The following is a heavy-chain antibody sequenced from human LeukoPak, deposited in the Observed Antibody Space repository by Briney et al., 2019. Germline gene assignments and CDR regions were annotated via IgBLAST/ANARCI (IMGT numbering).Heavy chain of an antibody. V-gene: IGHV4-59*01. CDR3: ARWGRWLPDY. D-gene: IGHD5-24*01. J-gene: IGHJ4*02. Sequence: SETLSLTCTVSGGSISSYYWSWIRQPAGKGLEWIGYIYYSGSTNYNPSLKSRVTISVDTSKNQFSLKLSSVTAADTAVYYCARWGRWLPDYWGQGTLVTVSS. CDR2: IYYSGST. CDR1: GGSISSYY.